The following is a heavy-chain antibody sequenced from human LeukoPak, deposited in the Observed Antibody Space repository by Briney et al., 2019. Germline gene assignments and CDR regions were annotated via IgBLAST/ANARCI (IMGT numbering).Heavy chain of an antibody. Sequence: SETLSLTCTVSGGSISSYYWSWIRQPPGKGLEWIGYIYYSGSTNYKPSLKSRVTISVDTSKNQFSLKLSSVTAADTAVYYYARKVWGAAFDPWGQGTLVTVSS. CDR2: IYYSGST. V-gene: IGHV4-59*12. CDR1: GGSISSYY. D-gene: IGHD3-16*01. J-gene: IGHJ5*02. CDR3: ARKVWGAAFDP.